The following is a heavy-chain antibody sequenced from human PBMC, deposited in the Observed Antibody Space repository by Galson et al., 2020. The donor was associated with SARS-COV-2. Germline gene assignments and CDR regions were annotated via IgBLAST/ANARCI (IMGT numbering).Heavy chain of an antibody. Sequence: PSETLSLTCTVSGGSISSGGYYWSWIRQHPGKSLEWIGYIYYSGSTYYNPSLKSRVTISVDTSKNQFSLKLSSVTAADTAVYYCARGLRNDFWSGYGFSTYFDLWGRGTLVTVSS. CDR3: ARGLRNDFWSGYGFSTYFDL. J-gene: IGHJ2*01. D-gene: IGHD3-3*01. CDR2: IYYSGST. CDR1: GGSISSGGYY. V-gene: IGHV4-31*03.